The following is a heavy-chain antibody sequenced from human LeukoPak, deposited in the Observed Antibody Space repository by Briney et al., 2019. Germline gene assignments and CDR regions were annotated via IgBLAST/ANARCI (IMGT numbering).Heavy chain of an antibody. D-gene: IGHD1-26*01. CDR2: INPNSGGT. CDR3: ARYITVGATYQHFDY. V-gene: IGHV1-2*06. CDR1: GYTFTGYY. Sequence: ASVTVSCKASGYTFTGYYMHWVRQAPGQGLEWMGRINPNSGGTNYAQKFQGRVTMTRDTSISTAYMELSRLRSDDTAVYYCARYITVGATYQHFDYWGQGTLVTVSS. J-gene: IGHJ4*02.